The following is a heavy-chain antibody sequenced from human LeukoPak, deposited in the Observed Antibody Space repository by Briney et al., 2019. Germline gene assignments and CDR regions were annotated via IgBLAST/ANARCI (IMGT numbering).Heavy chain of an antibody. V-gene: IGHV4-39*01. CDR2: IYYSGST. CDR1: GGSISSSSYY. CDR3: ARHWSDIWTGYYRPFDY. J-gene: IGHJ4*02. Sequence: KPSETLSLTCTVSGGSISSSSYYWGWIRQPPGKGLEWIGSIYYSGSTYYNPSLKSRVTISVDTSKNQFSLKLSSVTAADTAVYYCARHWSDIWTGYYRPFDYWGQGTLVTVSS. D-gene: IGHD3-9*01.